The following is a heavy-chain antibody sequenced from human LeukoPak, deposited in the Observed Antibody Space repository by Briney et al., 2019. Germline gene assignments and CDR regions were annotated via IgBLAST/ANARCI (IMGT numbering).Heavy chain of an antibody. J-gene: IGHJ6*02. V-gene: IGHV4-59*08. CDR3: ARHRNSGYHSYGLDV. CDR1: GGSISSYY. D-gene: IGHD5-12*01. CDR2: IYYSGSI. Sequence: SETLSLTCTVSGGSISSYYWSWIRQPPGKGLEWIGYIYYSGSINYNPSLKSRVTISIDTPKNQFSLKLNSVTAADTAVYYCARHRNSGYHSYGLDVWGQGTTVTVSS.